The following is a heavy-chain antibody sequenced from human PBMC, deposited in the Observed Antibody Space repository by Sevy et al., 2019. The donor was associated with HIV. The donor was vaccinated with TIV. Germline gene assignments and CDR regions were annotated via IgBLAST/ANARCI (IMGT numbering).Heavy chain of an antibody. CDR1: GFTFSSYG. CDR3: AKDGSRITMIVVAQYYFDY. V-gene: IGHV3-30*02. J-gene: IGHJ4*02. CDR2: IRYDGSNK. D-gene: IGHD3-22*01. Sequence: GGSLRLSCAASGFTFSSYGMHWVRQSPGKGLEWVAFIRYDGSNKYYADSVKGRFTISRDNSKNTLYLQMNSLRAEDTAVYCCAKDGSRITMIVVAQYYFDYWGQGTLVTVSS.